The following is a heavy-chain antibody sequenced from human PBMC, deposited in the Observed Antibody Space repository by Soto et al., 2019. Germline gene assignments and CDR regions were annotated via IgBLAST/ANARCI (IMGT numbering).Heavy chain of an antibody. CDR1: GDSISSYY. J-gene: IGHJ5*02. V-gene: IGHV4-4*07. CDR3: ARDLLEWQSTAVFDP. CDR2: METSGST. Sequence: PAETLSLTCTVSGDSISSYYWSWIRQPAGKGLEWIGRMETSGSTDYNPSLKSRVTMSVDTSKNTLSLKLSSATAADTGVYYCARDLLEWQSTAVFDPWGQGTLVTVSS. D-gene: IGHD3-3*01.